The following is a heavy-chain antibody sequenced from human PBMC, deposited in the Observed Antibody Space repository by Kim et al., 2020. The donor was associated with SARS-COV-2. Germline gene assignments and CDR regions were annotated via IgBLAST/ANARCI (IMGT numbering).Heavy chain of an antibody. V-gene: IGHV3-23*01. J-gene: IGHJ4*02. D-gene: IGHD6-19*01. CDR2: ISGSDSDT. Sequence: GRSLRLSCAASGFTFSSFAMSWVRQAPGKGLEWVSAISGSDSDTYYDASVKGRFTISRDNSKNTLYLQLNSLRADDTAVYYCAKEGGSSGWTPFFDYWGQGTLVTVSS. CDR1: GFTFSSFA. CDR3: AKEGGSSGWTPFFDY.